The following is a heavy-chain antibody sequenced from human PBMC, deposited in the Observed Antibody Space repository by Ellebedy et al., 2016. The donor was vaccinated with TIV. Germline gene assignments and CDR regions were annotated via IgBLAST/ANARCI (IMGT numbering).Heavy chain of an antibody. V-gene: IGHV3-74*01. CDR1: GLSFSSYG. Sequence: GESLKISCGASGLSFSSYGMHWVRQVPGKGLVWLSRINGDGSSAIYADAVKGRFSISRDNAKNTLFLQMNSLRGEDTAVYYCARVASGTIDFWGQGTLVAVS. CDR3: ARVASGTIDF. CDR2: INGDGSSA. J-gene: IGHJ4*02.